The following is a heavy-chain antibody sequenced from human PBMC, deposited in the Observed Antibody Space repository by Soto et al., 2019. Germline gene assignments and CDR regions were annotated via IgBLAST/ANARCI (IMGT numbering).Heavy chain of an antibody. V-gene: IGHV3-23*01. D-gene: IGHD6-13*01. CDR1: GFTFSSYA. J-gene: IGHJ4*02. CDR3: ATMDYSRWYYFDY. Sequence: PGGSLRLSCAASGFTFSSYAMSWVRQAPGKGLKWVSAISGSGGSTYYADSVKGRFTISRDSSKNTLYLQMNSLRAEDTAVYYCATMDYSRWYYFDYWGQGTLVTVYS. CDR2: ISGSGGST.